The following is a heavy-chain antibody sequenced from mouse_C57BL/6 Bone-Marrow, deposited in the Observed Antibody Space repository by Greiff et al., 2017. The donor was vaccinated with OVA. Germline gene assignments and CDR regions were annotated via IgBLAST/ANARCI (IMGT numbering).Heavy chain of an antibody. J-gene: IGHJ3*01. CDR1: GYTFTSYW. CDR2: IDPSDSYT. CDR3: ARTDSSGYGGFAY. D-gene: IGHD3-2*02. Sequence: QVQLQQPGAELVKPGASVKLSCKASGYTFTSYWMQWVKQRPGQGLEWIGEIDPSDSYTNYNQKFNGKATLTVDTSSSTAYMQLSSLTSEDSAVYYCARTDSSGYGGFAYWGQGTLVTVSA. V-gene: IGHV1-50*01.